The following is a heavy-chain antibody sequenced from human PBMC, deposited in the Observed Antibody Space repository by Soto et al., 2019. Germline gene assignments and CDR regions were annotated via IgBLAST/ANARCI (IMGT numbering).Heavy chain of an antibody. J-gene: IGHJ3*02. V-gene: IGHV4-39*01. Sequence: SETLSLTCTVSGGSIISSSYYWGWIRQPPGKGLEWIGSIYYSGSTYYNPSLKSRVTISVDTSKNQFSLKLSSVTAADTAVYYCARQGSIVLVASAFDNWGQGTMVTVAS. CDR3: ARQGSIVLVASAFDN. CDR1: GGSIISSSYY. D-gene: IGHD2-2*01. CDR2: IYYSGST.